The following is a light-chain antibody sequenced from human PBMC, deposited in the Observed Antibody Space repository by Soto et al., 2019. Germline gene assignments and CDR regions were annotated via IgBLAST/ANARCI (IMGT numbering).Light chain of an antibody. CDR1: QNINNY. CDR3: QEASRIPIT. CDR2: DAS. Sequence: LQMTQSPSSLSASVGDRVTITCQASQNINNYLNWYQQKPGRAPKLLIYDASNLEAGVPSRFRGSGSGTDFTLTISSLQPEDFGTYYCQEASRIPITFGQGTRLEIK. J-gene: IGKJ5*01. V-gene: IGKV1-33*01.